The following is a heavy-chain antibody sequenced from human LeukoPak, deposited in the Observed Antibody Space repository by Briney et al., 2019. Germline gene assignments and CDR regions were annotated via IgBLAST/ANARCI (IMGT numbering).Heavy chain of an antibody. CDR3: ARSIVVVPAAAYPDAFDI. CDR2: IYTSGST. Sequence: SETLSLTCTVSGGSISSGSYYWRWIRQPAGKGLEWIGRIYTSGSTNYNPSLKSRVTISVDTSKNQFSLKLSSVTAADTAVYYRARSIVVVPAAAYPDAFDIWGQGTMVTVSS. J-gene: IGHJ3*02. D-gene: IGHD2-2*01. CDR1: GGSISSGSYY. V-gene: IGHV4-61*02.